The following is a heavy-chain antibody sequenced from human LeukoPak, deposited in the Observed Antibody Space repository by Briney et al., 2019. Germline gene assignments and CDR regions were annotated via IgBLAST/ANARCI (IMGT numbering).Heavy chain of an antibody. J-gene: IGHJ4*02. D-gene: IGHD1-26*01. CDR3: ARLGSD. Sequence: SETLSLTCAVYGGSFSGYYWSWIRQPPGKGLEWIGEINHSGSTNYNPSLKSRVTISVDTSKNQFSLKLSSVTAADTAVYYCARLGSDWGQGTLVTVSS. CDR1: GGSFSGYY. V-gene: IGHV4-34*01. CDR2: INHSGST.